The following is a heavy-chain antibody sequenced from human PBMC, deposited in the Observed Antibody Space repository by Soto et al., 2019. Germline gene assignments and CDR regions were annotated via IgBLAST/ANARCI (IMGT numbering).Heavy chain of an antibody. D-gene: IGHD3-10*01. CDR2: IYHSGST. CDR3: ARDRGADDAFDI. CDR1: RCSISSSNW. V-gene: IGHV4-4*02. J-gene: IGHJ3*02. Sequence: QVQLQQSGPGLVKPSGTLSLTCAVSRCSISSSNWWSWVRQPPGKGLEWIGEIYHSGSTNYNPSLKSRVTLSVDKSKNQCYLKLSSVTAADTAVYYCARDRGADDAFDILGQGTMVTVSS.